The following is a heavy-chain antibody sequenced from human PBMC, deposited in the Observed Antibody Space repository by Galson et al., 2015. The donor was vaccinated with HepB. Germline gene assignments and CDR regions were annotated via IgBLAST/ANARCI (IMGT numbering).Heavy chain of an antibody. D-gene: IGHD2-15*01. CDR3: ARLPGCSGGSCYSEDSNWFDP. CDR2: ISSSSSYI. J-gene: IGHJ5*02. CDR1: GFTFSSYS. V-gene: IGHV3-21*01. Sequence: SLRLSCAASGFTFSSYSMNWVRQAPGKGLEWVSSISSSSSYIYYADSVKGRFTISRDNAKNSLYLQMNSLRAEDTAVYYCARLPGCSGGSCYSEDSNWFDPWGQGTLVTVSS.